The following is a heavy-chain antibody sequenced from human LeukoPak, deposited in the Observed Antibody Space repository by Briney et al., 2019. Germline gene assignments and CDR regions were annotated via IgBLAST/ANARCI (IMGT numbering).Heavy chain of an antibody. V-gene: IGHV4-59*02. J-gene: IGHJ4*02. CDR1: GVSVSTSH. CDR3: SEGYFEPFDH. D-gene: IGHD2/OR15-2a*01. Sequence: KPSETLSLTCNVSGVSVSTSHWNWIRQRPGKGLEWIGCLSYTGKTDYNPSLKSRVSISLGSSNNHFSLKLTSVTAADTAVYYCSEGYFEPFDHRGQGILVPVSS. CDR2: LSYTGKT.